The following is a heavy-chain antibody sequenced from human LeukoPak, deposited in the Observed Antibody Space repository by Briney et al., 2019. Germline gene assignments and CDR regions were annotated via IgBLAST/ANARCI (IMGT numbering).Heavy chain of an antibody. V-gene: IGHV3-23*01. Sequence: PGGSLRLSCAPSGFTFSSYAMSWVRQAPGKGLEWVSAISGSGGRTYYADSVKGRFTISRDNSKTTLCLQMNSLRAEDTAVYYCARTDPYCSSTSCSWFDPWGQGTLVTVSS. CDR1: GFTFSSYA. CDR2: ISGSGGRT. J-gene: IGHJ5*02. D-gene: IGHD2-2*01. CDR3: ARTDPYCSSTSCSWFDP.